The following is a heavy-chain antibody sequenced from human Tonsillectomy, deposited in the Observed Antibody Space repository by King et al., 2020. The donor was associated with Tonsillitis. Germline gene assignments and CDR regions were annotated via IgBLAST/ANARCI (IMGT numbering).Heavy chain of an antibody. CDR2: SRNKAHSYTT. D-gene: IGHD1-26*01. V-gene: IGHV3-72*01. CDR3: ARGIVGATAGY. J-gene: IGHJ4*02. CDR1: GFTFSDHY. Sequence: EVQLVESGGGLVQPGGSLRLSCAASGFTFSDHYMDWVRQDPGKGLEWVGRSRNKAHSYTTEYSAAGKGRFTISRDDSKNSLYLQMNSLKTEDTAVYYCARGIVGATAGYWGQGTLVTVSS.